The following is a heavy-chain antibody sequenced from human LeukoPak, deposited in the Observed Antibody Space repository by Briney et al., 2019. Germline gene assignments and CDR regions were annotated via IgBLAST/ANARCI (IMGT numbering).Heavy chain of an antibody. Sequence: ASVKVSCKASGYTFTGYYMHWVRQAPGQGLEWMGWINPNSGGTNYAQKSQGWVTMTRDTSISTAYMELSRLRSDDTAVYYCARDYYVSSGYYHPFDPWGQGALVTVSS. CDR2: INPNSGGT. D-gene: IGHD3-22*01. V-gene: IGHV1-2*04. CDR1: GYTFTGYY. J-gene: IGHJ5*02. CDR3: ARDYYVSSGYYHPFDP.